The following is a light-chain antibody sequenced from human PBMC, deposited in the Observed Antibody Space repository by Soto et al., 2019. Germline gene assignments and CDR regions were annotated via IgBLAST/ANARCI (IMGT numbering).Light chain of an antibody. V-gene: IGKV1-9*01. CDR3: QQLNDYPIT. J-gene: IGKJ5*01. Sequence: IQLTQSPSSLSASVGDRVTITCRASQGINSYLAWYQQKPGKAPKLLIYAASTLQSGVPSRFSGSGSGTDFALTISSLQPEDFGTYYCQQLNDYPITFGQWTRLEIK. CDR2: AAS. CDR1: QGINSY.